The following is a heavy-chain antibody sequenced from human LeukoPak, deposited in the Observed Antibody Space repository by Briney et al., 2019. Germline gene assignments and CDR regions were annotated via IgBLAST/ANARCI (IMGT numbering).Heavy chain of an antibody. CDR1: GYTFTGYY. V-gene: IGHV1-2*02. CDR2: INPNSGGT. Sequence: ASVKVSCKASGYTFTGYYMHWVRQAPGQGLEWMGWINPNSGGTNYAQKFQGRVTMTRDTSISTAYMELSRLRSDDTAVYYCAYNLQWLDNFDYWGQGTLVTVSS. CDR3: AYNLQWLDNFDY. D-gene: IGHD6-19*01. J-gene: IGHJ4*02.